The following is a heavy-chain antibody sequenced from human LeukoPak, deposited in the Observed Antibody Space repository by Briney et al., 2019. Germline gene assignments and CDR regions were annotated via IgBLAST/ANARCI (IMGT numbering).Heavy chain of an antibody. D-gene: IGHD1-26*01. V-gene: IGHV3-74*01. CDR2: INRDGSST. J-gene: IGHJ4*02. CDR1: GFTFSNYW. CDR3: ARDLWGAGDC. Sequence: GGSLRLSCAASGFTFSNYWMHWVRQAPGKGLVWVSRINRDGSSTIYADSVKGRFTISRDNAKNTLYLQMNSLTAEDTAVYYCARDLWGAGDCWGQGTLVTVSS.